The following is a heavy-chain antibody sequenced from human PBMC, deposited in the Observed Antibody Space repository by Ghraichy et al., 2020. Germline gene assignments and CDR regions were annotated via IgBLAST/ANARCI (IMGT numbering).Heavy chain of an antibody. D-gene: IGHD6-19*01. J-gene: IGHJ5*02. CDR1: GGSFSGYY. CDR2: INHSGST. CDR3: ARGSHTSGWYVWFDP. V-gene: IGHV4-34*01. Sequence: SETPSLTCAVYGGSFSGYYWSWIRQPPGKGLEWIGEINHSGSTNYNPSLKSRVTISVDTSKNQFSLKLSSVTAADTAVYYCARGSHTSGWYVWFDPWGQGTLVTVSS.